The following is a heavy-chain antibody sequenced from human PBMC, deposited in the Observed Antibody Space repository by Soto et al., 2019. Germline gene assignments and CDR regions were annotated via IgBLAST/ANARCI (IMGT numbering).Heavy chain of an antibody. CDR3: AKDVTGPGGS. CDR2: IKSDGSST. CDR1: GFTFSSFW. V-gene: IGHV3-74*01. Sequence: AASGFTFSSFWMHWVRQAPGGGLVWVSRIKSDGSSTSYAASVKGRFTISRDNAKNTLYLQMNSLRAEDTAVYYCAKDVTGPGGSWGQGTLVTVSS. D-gene: IGHD3-10*01. J-gene: IGHJ4*02.